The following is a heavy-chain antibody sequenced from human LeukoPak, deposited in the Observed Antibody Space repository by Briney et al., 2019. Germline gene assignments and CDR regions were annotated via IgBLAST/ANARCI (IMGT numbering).Heavy chain of an antibody. CDR2: IHPNSGGT. J-gene: IGHJ4*02. D-gene: IGHD3-10*01. Sequence: GASVKVSCKASGYTFTAYYLHWVRQAPGQGLEWMGWIHPNSGGTNYAQNFQGRVSMTTDTSISTVYMELGRLRSDDTAVYYCARDYYGSGTYYKDYWGQGTLVTVSS. V-gene: IGHV1-2*02. CDR1: GYTFTAYY. CDR3: ARDYYGSGTYYKDY.